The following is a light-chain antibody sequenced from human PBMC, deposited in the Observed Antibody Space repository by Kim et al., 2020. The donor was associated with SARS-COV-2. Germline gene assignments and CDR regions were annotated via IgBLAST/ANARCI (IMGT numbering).Light chain of an antibody. CDR3: QQFNSYYT. CDR1: QNINKW. V-gene: IGKV1-5*01. CDR2: EAS. J-gene: IGKJ2*01. Sequence: SASVGDRVTMTCRASQNINKWLAWYQQKPWKVPRLLIYEASVLESGVPSRFSGSGSGTEFTLTISSLQPDDFATYYCQQFNSYYTFGQGTKVDIK.